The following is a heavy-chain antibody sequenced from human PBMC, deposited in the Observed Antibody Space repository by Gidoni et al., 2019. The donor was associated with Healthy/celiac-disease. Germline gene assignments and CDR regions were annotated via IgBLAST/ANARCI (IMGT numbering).Heavy chain of an antibody. CDR2: ISGSGGST. Sequence: EVQLLESGGGLVQPGGSLRLSCAASGFPFSSYAMSWVRKAPGKGLVWVSAISGSGGSTYYADSVKGRFTISRDNSKNTLYLQMNSLRAEDTAVYYCAKDLTMVRGVLDYWGQGTLVTVSS. D-gene: IGHD3-10*01. CDR1: GFPFSSYA. J-gene: IGHJ4*02. V-gene: IGHV3-23*01. CDR3: AKDLTMVRGVLDY.